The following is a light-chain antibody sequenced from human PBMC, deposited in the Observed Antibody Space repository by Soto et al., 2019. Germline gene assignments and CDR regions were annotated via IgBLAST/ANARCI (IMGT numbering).Light chain of an antibody. CDR1: QSISSW. J-gene: IGKJ1*01. CDR2: DAS. CDR3: QQYNSYSPPWT. Sequence: DNPTTLSPSTLSANVGDRVPLNCRASQSISSWLAWYQQKPGKAPKLLIYDASSLESGVPSRFSGSGSGTEFTLTISSLQPDDFATYYCQQYNSYSPPWTFGQGTKVDIK. V-gene: IGKV1-5*01.